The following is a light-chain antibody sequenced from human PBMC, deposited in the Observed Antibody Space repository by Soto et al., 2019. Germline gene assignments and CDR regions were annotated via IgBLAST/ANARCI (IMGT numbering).Light chain of an antibody. CDR2: ATS. Sequence: EIVLTQSPGTLSLSPGERATLSCRPSQSISSSYLAWYQQKPGQAPRLLIYATSSRATGIPDRFSGRGSGTQFTLPVPGLEAGDFAVDFCQHYGSSLPYTFGEGTKLEIK. CDR3: QHYGSSLPYT. J-gene: IGKJ2*01. CDR1: QSISSSY. V-gene: IGKV3-20*01.